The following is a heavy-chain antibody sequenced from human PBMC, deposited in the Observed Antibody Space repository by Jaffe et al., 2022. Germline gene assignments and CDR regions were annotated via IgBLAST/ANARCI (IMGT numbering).Heavy chain of an antibody. Sequence: EVQLVESGGGLVQPGRSLRLSCAASGFTFDDYAMHWVRQAPGKGLEWVSGISWNSGSIGYADSVKGRFTISRDNAKNSLYLQMNSLRAEDTALYYCAKEGPPSGLLWFRATPYYFDYWGQGTLVTVSS. J-gene: IGHJ4*02. CDR3: AKEGPPSGLLWFRATPYYFDY. V-gene: IGHV3-9*01. CDR1: GFTFDDYA. CDR2: ISWNSGSI. D-gene: IGHD3-10*01.